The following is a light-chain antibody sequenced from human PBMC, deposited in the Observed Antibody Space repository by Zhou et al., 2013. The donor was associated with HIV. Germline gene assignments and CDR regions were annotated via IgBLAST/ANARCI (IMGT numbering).Light chain of an antibody. CDR1: SSDVGGYNY. CDR2: DVN. Sequence: QSALTQPASVSGPPGQSITISCTGTSSDVGGYNYVSWYQQHPDKAPKLIIFDVNKRPSGISDRFSGSKSGNTASLTISGLQAEDEADYYCTSYAGSTTPVVFGGGTKVTVL. CDR3: TSYAGSTTPVV. J-gene: IGLJ2*01. V-gene: IGLV2-14*03.